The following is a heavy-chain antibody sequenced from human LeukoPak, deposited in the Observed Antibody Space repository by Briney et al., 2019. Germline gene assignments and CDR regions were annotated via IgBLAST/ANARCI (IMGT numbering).Heavy chain of an antibody. CDR2: IYPGDSDT. CDR1: GYSFTSYW. CDR3: ARQNLWFGATIWFDP. D-gene: IGHD3-10*01. Sequence: GESLKISCKGSGYSFTSYWIGWVRQMPGKGLEWMGIIYPGDSDTRYSPSFQGQVTISADKSISTAYLQWSSLKASDTAVYYCARQNLWFGATIWFDPWGQGTLVTVSS. V-gene: IGHV5-51*01. J-gene: IGHJ5*02.